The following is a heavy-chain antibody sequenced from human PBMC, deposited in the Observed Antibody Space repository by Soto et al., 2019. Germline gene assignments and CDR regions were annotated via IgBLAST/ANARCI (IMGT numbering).Heavy chain of an antibody. CDR3: ARGGLQYDFWSGFDTPYYYYAMDV. Sequence: ASVKVSCKASGYTFTGYYMHWVRQAPGQGLEWMGWISAYNGSTNYAQNFQDRVTMTTDTSTSSAYMELRSLRSDDTAVYYCARGGLQYDFWSGFDTPYYYYAMDVWGKGTTVTVSS. J-gene: IGHJ6*04. CDR1: GYTFTGYY. V-gene: IGHV1-18*04. CDR2: ISAYNGST. D-gene: IGHD3-3*01.